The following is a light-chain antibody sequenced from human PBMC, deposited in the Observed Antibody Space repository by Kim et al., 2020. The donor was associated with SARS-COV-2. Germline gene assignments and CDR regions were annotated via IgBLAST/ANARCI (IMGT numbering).Light chain of an antibody. CDR2: DVS. CDR1: SSDVGGYNY. Sequence: QSVTISCTGTSSDVGGYNYVSWYQHHPGKVPNLMIYDVSKRPSGVPDRFSGSKSGNTASLTISGLQAEDEADYYCCSYAGSYTNYVFGTGTKVTVL. J-gene: IGLJ1*01. V-gene: IGLV2-11*01. CDR3: CSYAGSYTNYV.